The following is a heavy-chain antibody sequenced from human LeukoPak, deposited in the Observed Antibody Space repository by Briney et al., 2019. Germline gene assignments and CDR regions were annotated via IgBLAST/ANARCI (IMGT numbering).Heavy chain of an antibody. Sequence: PSQTLSLTCTVSGGSISSGDYYWSWIGQPPGKGLEGIGYIYYSGSTYYNPSLKSRVTISVDTSKNQFSLNLSSVTAADTAVYYCATVTRWTYYFDYWGQGTLVTVSS. CDR1: GGSISSGDYY. J-gene: IGHJ4*02. CDR3: ATVTRWTYYFDY. D-gene: IGHD3/OR15-3a*01. CDR2: IYYSGST. V-gene: IGHV4-30-4*08.